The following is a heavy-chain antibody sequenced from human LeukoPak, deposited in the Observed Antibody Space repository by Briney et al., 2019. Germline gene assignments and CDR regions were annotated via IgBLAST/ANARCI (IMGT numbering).Heavy chain of an antibody. CDR1: GGSISSSSYY. CDR3: VRADHGDYSMVGDY. V-gene: IGHV4-39*01. Sequence: PSETLSLTCTVSGGSISSSSYYWGWIRQPPGKGLEWIGSIYYSGSTYYNPSLKSRVTISVDTSKNQFSLKLSSVTAADTAVYYCVRADHGDYSMVGDYWGQGTLVTVSS. J-gene: IGHJ4*02. D-gene: IGHD4-17*01. CDR2: IYYSGST.